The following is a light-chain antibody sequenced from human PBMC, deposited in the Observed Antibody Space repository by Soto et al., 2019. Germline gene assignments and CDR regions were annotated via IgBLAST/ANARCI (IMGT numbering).Light chain of an antibody. Sequence: EIVLTQSPVTRSLSPGERATLSCRASQSVSSYLAWYQQKPGQAPRLLIYDASNRATGIPARFSGSVSGTDCTLTISSLEKEDGAVYYCQQYNNWTRTFGQGTKVDIK. CDR2: DAS. CDR1: QSVSSY. J-gene: IGKJ1*01. CDR3: QQYNNWTRT. V-gene: IGKV3-11*01.